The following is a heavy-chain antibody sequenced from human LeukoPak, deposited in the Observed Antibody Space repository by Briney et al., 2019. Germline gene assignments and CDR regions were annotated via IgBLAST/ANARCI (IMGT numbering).Heavy chain of an antibody. CDR2: ISGSGGST. Sequence: PGGSLRLSCAASGFTFSSYAMSWVRQAPGKGLEWVSAISGSGGSTCYADSVKGRFTISRVNSKNTLYLQMNSLRAEDTAVYYCAKDQQQLVAGGEYFQHWGQGTLVTVSS. V-gene: IGHV3-23*01. CDR3: AKDQQQLVAGGEYFQH. D-gene: IGHD6-13*01. J-gene: IGHJ1*01. CDR1: GFTFSSYA.